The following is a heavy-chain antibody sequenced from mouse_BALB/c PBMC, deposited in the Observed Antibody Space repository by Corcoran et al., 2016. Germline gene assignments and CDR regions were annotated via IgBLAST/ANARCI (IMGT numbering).Heavy chain of an antibody. J-gene: IGHJ2*01. D-gene: IGHD3-1*01. CDR1: GYTFTDYY. CDR3: ARRATLYFDY. CDR2: IYPGSGNT. Sequence: QVQLQQSGAELARPGASVKLSCKASGYTFTDYYINWVKQRTGQGLEWIGEIYPGSGNTYHNEKFKGKATLTADKSSSTAYMQLSSLTSEDSAVYFCARRATLYFDYWGQGTTLTVSS. V-gene: IGHV1-77*01.